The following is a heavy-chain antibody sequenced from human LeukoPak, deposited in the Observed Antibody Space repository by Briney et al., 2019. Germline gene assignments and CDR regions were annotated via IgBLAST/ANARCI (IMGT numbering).Heavy chain of an antibody. Sequence: GASVKDSCKASGYTFTSSGFSWVRQAPGQGLEWMGWINAYNGDTNYAQKLQGRVTMTTDTSTSTAYMELRSLRSDDTAVYYCARDFPPVGATTVFTYYYYGMDIWGQGTTVTVSS. CDR3: ARDFPPVGATTVFTYYYYGMDI. J-gene: IGHJ6*02. CDR1: GYTFTSSG. V-gene: IGHV1-18*01. CDR2: INAYNGDT. D-gene: IGHD1-26*01.